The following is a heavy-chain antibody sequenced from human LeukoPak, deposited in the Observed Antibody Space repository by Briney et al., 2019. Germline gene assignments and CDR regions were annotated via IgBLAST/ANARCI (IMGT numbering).Heavy chain of an antibody. Sequence: GGSLRLSCAASAFTFSSYSMNWVRQAPGKGLEWVSSISSSGSYIYYADSVKGRFTISRDNAKNSLYLQMNSLRAEDTAVYYCARGKRGYSYGRLPGNWFDPWGQGTLVTVSS. D-gene: IGHD5-18*01. CDR3: ARGKRGYSYGRLPGNWFDP. CDR1: AFTFSSYS. J-gene: IGHJ5*02. V-gene: IGHV3-21*01. CDR2: ISSSGSYI.